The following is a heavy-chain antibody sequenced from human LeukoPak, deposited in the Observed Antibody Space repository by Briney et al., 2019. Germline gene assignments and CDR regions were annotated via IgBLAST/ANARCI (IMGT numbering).Heavy chain of an antibody. J-gene: IGHJ4*02. CDR3: ASTSGWYEPIDY. CDR2: IWYDGSNK. D-gene: IGHD6-19*01. V-gene: IGHV3-33*01. Sequence: PGRSLRLSCAAPGFTFSSYGMHWVRQAPGKGLEWVAVIWYDGSNKYYADSVKGRFTISRDNSKNTLYLQMNSLRAEDTAVYYCASTSGWYEPIDYWGQGTLVTVSS. CDR1: GFTFSSYG.